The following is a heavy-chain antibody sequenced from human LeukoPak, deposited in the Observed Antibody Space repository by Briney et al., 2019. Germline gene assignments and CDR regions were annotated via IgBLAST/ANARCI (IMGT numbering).Heavy chain of an antibody. J-gene: IGHJ4*02. Sequence: GGSLRLSCAASGFDFSTYAMSWVHQAPGKGLEWVSGIGGGDTHYADSVKGRFTISRDNSKSTVELHMSSLRAEDTAVYYCAKDGQSFNSMWDYLDSWGRGTLVTVSS. CDR2: IGGGDT. CDR3: AKDGQSFNSMWDYLDS. CDR1: GFDFSTYA. V-gene: IGHV3-23*01. D-gene: IGHD1-26*01.